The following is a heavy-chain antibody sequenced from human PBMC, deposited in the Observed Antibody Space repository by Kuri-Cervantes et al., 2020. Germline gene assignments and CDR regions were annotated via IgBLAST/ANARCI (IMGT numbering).Heavy chain of an antibody. V-gene: IGHV3-7*01. Sequence: GGSLRLSCAASGFTFSSYWMSWVRQAPGKGLEWVANVDPDGSAKYYVDSVKGRFTISRDNAKNSVYLQMNSLGVEDTALYYCARVEGGGWGQGTLVTVSS. J-gene: IGHJ4*02. CDR3: ARVEGGG. CDR2: VDPDGSAK. CDR1: GFTFSSYW. D-gene: IGHD3-16*01.